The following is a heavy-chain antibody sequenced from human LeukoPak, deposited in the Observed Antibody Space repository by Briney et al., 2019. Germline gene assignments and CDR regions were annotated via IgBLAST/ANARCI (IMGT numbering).Heavy chain of an antibody. CDR1: GFTFSSYA. Sequence: GGSLRLSCAASGFTFSSYAMSWVRQAPGKGLEWVSVIYSGGSTYYADSVKGRFTISRDNSKNTLYLQMNSLRAEDTAVYYCAKETGTTAYYYGMDVWGQGTTVTVSS. V-gene: IGHV3-66*01. CDR3: AKETGTTAYYYGMDV. CDR2: IYSGGST. D-gene: IGHD1-7*01. J-gene: IGHJ6*02.